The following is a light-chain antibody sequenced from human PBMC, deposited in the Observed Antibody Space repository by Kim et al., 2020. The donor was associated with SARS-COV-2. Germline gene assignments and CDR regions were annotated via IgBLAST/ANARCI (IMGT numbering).Light chain of an antibody. CDR3: QQYENWPLT. CDR2: GSS. Sequence: EIVMTQSPATLSVSLGERATLSGRASQNVGSYLSWFQQKPGQPPRLLIRGSSGRATGVAARFSGSGSGTEFTFTISSLQSDDIAVYYCQQYENWPLTFGGGTKVDIK. J-gene: IGKJ4*01. V-gene: IGKV3-15*01. CDR1: QNVGSY.